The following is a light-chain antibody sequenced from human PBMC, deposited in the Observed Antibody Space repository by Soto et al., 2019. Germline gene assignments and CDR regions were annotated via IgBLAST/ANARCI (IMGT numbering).Light chain of an antibody. Sequence: DIQMTQSPFSLSASLGDRVTITCRASQSISDYLNWYQQKPGKGPKLLIFAASSLQVGVPSRFCGSGSGTDFTLTISSLQPEDFATYFCQQSHSAPFTFGPGTTVYIK. CDR3: QQSHSAPFT. J-gene: IGKJ3*01. V-gene: IGKV1-39*01. CDR2: AAS. CDR1: QSISDY.